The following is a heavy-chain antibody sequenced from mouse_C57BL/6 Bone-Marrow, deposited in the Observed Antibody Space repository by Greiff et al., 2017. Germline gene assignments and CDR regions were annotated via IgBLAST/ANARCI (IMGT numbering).Heavy chain of an antibody. CDR3: ARSGSNYGWYFDV. CDR2: IYPGSGST. V-gene: IGHV1-55*01. J-gene: IGHJ1*03. CDR1: GYTFTSYW. Sequence: QVQLQQPGAELVKPGASVKMSCKASGYTFTSYWITWVKQRPGQGLEWIGDIYPGSGSTTYNEKLKGKATLTVDTSSSTAYMQLSSLTSEDSAVYYCARSGSNYGWYFDVWGTGTTVTVSS. D-gene: IGHD2-5*01.